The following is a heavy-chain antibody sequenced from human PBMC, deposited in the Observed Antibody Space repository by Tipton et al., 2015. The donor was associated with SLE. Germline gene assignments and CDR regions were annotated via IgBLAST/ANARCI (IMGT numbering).Heavy chain of an antibody. V-gene: IGHV4-4*08. CDR1: GGSISSYY. J-gene: IGHJ3*02. CDR3: ARVPLGPDSAFDI. D-gene: IGHD7-27*01. Sequence: LRLSCTVSGGSISSYYWSWIRQPPGKGLEWIGYIYTSGSTNYNPPLKSRVTISVDTAKNQFSLKLSSVTAADTAVYYCARVPLGPDSAFDIWGQGTMVTVSS. CDR2: IYTSGST.